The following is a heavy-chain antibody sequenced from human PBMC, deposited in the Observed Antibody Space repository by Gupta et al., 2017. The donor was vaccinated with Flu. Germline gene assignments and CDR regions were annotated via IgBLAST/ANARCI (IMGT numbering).Heavy chain of an antibody. J-gene: IGHJ3*02. Sequence: SGVTFSDDWMNWVRQAPGKGLEWVANIKQDGRGKYYVDSGKGRFTISRDNAKNSLYLQMNSLRAEDTAVYYCARGVAFDIWGQGTMVTVSS. V-gene: IGHV3-7*01. CDR1: GVTFSDDW. CDR2: IKQDGRGK. CDR3: ARGVAFDI.